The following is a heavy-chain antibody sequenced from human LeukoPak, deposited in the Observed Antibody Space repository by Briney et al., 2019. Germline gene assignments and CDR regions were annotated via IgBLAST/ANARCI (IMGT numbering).Heavy chain of an antibody. CDR1: GGSISSYY. Sequence: PSETLSLTCAVSGGSISSYYWSWIRQPPGKGLEWIGYIYYSGSTNYNPSLKSRVTISVDTSKNQFSLKLSSVTAADTAVYYCARSRPILRYFDWGFSAFDIWGQGTMVTVSS. J-gene: IGHJ3*02. V-gene: IGHV4-59*08. D-gene: IGHD3-9*01. CDR3: ARSRPILRYFDWGFSAFDI. CDR2: IYYSGST.